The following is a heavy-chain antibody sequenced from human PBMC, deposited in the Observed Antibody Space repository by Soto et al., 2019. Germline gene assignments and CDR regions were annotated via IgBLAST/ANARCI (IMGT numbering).Heavy chain of an antibody. CDR1: GFTVSSNY. Sequence: EVQLVESGGGLIQPGGSLRLSCAASGFTVSSNYMSWVRQAPGKGLEWVSLIYSGGSTYYADSVKGRFTISRDNSKNTLYLQMNSLRAEDTAVYYCAGTPRVKRLCGGDCYLLDYWGQGTLVTVSS. CDR2: IYSGGST. V-gene: IGHV3-53*01. D-gene: IGHD2-21*02. J-gene: IGHJ4*02. CDR3: AGTPRVKRLCGGDCYLLDY.